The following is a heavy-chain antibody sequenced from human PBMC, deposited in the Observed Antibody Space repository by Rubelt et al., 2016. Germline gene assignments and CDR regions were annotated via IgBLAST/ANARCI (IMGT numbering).Heavy chain of an antibody. CDR2: ISRSSNYI. D-gene: IGHD2-2*01. CDR1: GFTFSDYS. CDR3: ARVACSSTCLVDY. V-gene: IGHV3-21*01. Sequence: EVQVVESGGGLVQPGGSLRLSCAASGFTFSDYSMNWVRQAPGKGLEWVSSISRSSNYIYYADSVQGRFTISRDNAKNSLYLQMNSLRAEDTAVYYCARVACSSTCLVDYWGQGTLVTVSS. J-gene: IGHJ4*02.